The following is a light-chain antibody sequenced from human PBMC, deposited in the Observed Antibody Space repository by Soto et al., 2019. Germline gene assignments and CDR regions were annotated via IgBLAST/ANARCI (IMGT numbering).Light chain of an antibody. J-gene: IGKJ2*01. Sequence: DIQMTQSPSTLSASVGDRVTITCRAGQSISSWLAWYQQKPGKAPKLLIYKASSLESGVPSRFSGSGSGTECTRTISSLQPDDFATYYCQQYNSYPYTFGQGTKLEIK. CDR2: KAS. CDR3: QQYNSYPYT. CDR1: QSISSW. V-gene: IGKV1-5*03.